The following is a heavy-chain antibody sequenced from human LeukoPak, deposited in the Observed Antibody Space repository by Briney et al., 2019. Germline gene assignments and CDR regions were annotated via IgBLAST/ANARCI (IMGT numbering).Heavy chain of an antibody. J-gene: IGHJ4*02. CDR2: ISGSGGSA. D-gene: IGHD3-22*01. CDR3: ARAVGYYDSSGYYYGPLNVLFDY. V-gene: IGHV3-23*01. CDR1: GFTFSSYA. Sequence: GGSLGLSCAASGFTFSSYAMSWVRQAPGKGLEWVSAISGSGGSAYYADSVKGRFTISRDNSKNTLYLQMNSLRAEDTAVYYCARAVGYYDSSGYYYGPLNVLFDYWGQGTLVTVSS.